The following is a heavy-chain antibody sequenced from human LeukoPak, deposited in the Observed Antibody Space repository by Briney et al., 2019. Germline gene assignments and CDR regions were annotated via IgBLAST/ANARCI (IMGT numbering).Heavy chain of an antibody. CDR2: ISSSSSYI. V-gene: IGHV3-21*01. CDR3: ARCHCSGGSCLYIGYCAFDY. Sequence: GGSLRLSCAASGFTFSSYSMNWVRQAPGKGLEWVSSISSSSSYIYYADSVKGRFTISRDNAKNSLYLQMNSLRAEDTAVYYCARCHCSGGSCLYIGYCAFDYWGQGTLVTVSS. CDR1: GFTFSSYS. J-gene: IGHJ4*02. D-gene: IGHD2-15*01.